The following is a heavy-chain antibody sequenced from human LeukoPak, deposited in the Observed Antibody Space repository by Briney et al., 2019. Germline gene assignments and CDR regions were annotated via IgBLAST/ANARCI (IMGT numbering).Heavy chain of an antibody. Sequence: SETLSLTCTVSGGSISSYYWSWIRQPAGKGLEWIGRIYTSGSTNYNPSLKSRVTMSVDTSKNQFSLKLSSVTAADTAVYYCARGLVRMDTAMAYYYYGMDVWGQGTTVTVSS. J-gene: IGHJ6*02. CDR2: IYTSGST. CDR3: ARGLVRMDTAMAYYYYGMDV. D-gene: IGHD5-18*01. CDR1: GGSISSYY. V-gene: IGHV4-4*07.